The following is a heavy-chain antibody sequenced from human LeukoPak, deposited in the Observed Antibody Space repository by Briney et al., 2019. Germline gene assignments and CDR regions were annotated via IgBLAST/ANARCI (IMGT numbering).Heavy chain of an antibody. CDR3: ARSPTSSGWPYYFDY. CDR1: GFTFSSYA. CDR2: ISYDGSNK. D-gene: IGHD6-19*01. V-gene: IGHV3-30-3*01. J-gene: IGHJ4*02. Sequence: GSLRPSCAASGFTFSSYAMHWVRQAPGKGLEWVAVISYDGSNKYYADSVKGRFTISRDNSKNTLYLQMNSLRAEDTAVYYCARSPTSSGWPYYFDYWGQGTLVTVSS.